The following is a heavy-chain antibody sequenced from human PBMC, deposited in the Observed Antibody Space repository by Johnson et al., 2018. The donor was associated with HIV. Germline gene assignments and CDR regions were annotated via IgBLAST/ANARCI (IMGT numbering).Heavy chain of an antibody. D-gene: IGHD3-22*01. J-gene: IGHJ3*02. CDR2: ISWNSGSI. V-gene: IGHV3-9*01. CDR3: ARGTPGDYDSSGYYRGSEAFDI. CDR1: GFTFDDYA. Sequence: EVQLVESGGGLVQPGRSLRLSCAASGFTFDDYAMHWVRQAPGKGLEWVSGISWNSGSIGYADSVKGRFTISRDNAKNSLYLQMNSLRAEDTALYYCARGTPGDYDSSGYYRGSEAFDIWGQGTMVTVSS.